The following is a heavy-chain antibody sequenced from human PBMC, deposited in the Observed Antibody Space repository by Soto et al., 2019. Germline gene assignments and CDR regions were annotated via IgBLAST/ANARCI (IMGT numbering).Heavy chain of an antibody. CDR1: RSTSRSYI. D-gene: IGHD5-12*01. J-gene: IGHJ6*02. V-gene: IGHV3-48*01. CDR2: ISSSSNTI. Sequence: GFPRLSFAASRSTSRSYIVKWVRPAPREGLEWVSYISSSSNTIYYTDSVKGRFTISRDNAKNSLYLQTNSLRAEDTAVYYCARGDGGYSAYYYYGMDVWGQGTTVIVAS. CDR3: ARGDGGYSAYYYYGMDV.